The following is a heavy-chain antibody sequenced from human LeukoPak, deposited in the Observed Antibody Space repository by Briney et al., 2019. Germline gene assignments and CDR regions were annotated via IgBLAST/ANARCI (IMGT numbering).Heavy chain of an antibody. CDR1: GGSISSGDYY. Sequence: PSQTLSLTCTVSGGSISSGDYYLSWIRQPPGKGLEWIGYIYYSGSTYYNPSLKSRVTISVDTSKNQFSLKLSSVTAADTAVYYCARDLIQLRFFDYWGQGTLVTVSS. J-gene: IGHJ4*02. D-gene: IGHD5-12*01. CDR3: ARDLIQLRFFDY. CDR2: IYYSGST. V-gene: IGHV4-30-4*08.